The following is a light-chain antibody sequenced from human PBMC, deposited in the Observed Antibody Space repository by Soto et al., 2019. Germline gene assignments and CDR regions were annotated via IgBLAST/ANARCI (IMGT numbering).Light chain of an antibody. CDR1: SSDVGGYNY. V-gene: IGLV2-14*01. CDR2: EVS. CDR3: SSYTSRG. Sequence: QSVLTQPASVSESPGQSITISCTGTSSDVGGYNYVSWYQQHPGKAPKLMIYEVSNRPSGVSNRFSGSKSGNTASLTISGLQAEDEADYYCSSYTSRGFGTGTKVT. J-gene: IGLJ1*01.